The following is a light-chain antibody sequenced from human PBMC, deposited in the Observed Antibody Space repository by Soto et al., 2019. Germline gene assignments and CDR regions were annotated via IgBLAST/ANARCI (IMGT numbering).Light chain of an antibody. CDR2: GAS. CDR3: QQYNRYPRT. V-gene: IGKV1-5*01. J-gene: IGKJ1*01. CDR1: QSISNW. Sequence: DIQMTQSPSTLSASVGDRVTITCRASQSISNWLAWYQQKPGKAPKLLIYGASSLESGVPSRFSGSGSGAEFTPTISSLQPDDFATYYCQQYNRYPRTFGQGTKVEIK.